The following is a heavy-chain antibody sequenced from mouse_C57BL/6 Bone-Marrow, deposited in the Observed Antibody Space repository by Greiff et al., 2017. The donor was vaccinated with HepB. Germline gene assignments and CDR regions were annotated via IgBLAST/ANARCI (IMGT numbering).Heavy chain of an antibody. J-gene: IGHJ3*01. V-gene: IGHV1-76*01. D-gene: IGHD1-1*01. CDR1: GYTFTDYY. CDR2: IYPGSGNT. Sequence: QVQLKESGAELVRPGASVKLSCKASGYTFTDYYINWVKQRPGQGLEWIARIYPGSGNTYYNEKFKGKATLTAEKSSSTAYMQLSSLTSEDSAVYFCARGDTTGFAYWGQGTLVTVSA. CDR3: ARGDTTGFAY.